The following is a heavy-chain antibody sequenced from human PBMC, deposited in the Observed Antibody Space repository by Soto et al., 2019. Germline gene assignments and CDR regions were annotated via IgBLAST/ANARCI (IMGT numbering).Heavy chain of an antibody. J-gene: IGHJ5*02. CDR1: GYRFTSYW. Sequence: LGESLKISCRTSGYRFTSYWSAWVRQMPGKGLEWMGIIFPSDSDTRYSPSFQGQVTIPAARSTSTVFLQWASLKASDTAVYFCARKDKSGYFNWFDPWGQGTLGTVSS. CDR3: ARKDKSGYFNWFDP. D-gene: IGHD3-22*01. CDR2: IFPSDSDT. V-gene: IGHV5-51*01.